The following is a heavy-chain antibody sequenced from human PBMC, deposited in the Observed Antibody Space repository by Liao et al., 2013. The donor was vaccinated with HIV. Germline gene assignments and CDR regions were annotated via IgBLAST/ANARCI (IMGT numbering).Heavy chain of an antibody. J-gene: IGHJ4*02. V-gene: IGHV4-4*07. CDR1: GASISNNY. CDR2: FYTSRTP. CDR3: ARGLNGDYAYIMGWEYYFDT. Sequence: QVQLLESGPGLVRPSETLSLTCAVSGASISNNYWTWIRQPAGEGLEWIGRFYTSRTPSYNPSLRSRVTISEDTSKNQFSLRLGSVTAADTAVYYCARGLNGDYAYIMGWEYYFDTGAEGALVTVSS. D-gene: IGHD4-17*01.